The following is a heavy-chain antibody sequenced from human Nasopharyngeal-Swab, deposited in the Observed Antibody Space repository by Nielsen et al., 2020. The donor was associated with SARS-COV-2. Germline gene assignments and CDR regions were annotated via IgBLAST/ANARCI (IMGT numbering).Heavy chain of an antibody. J-gene: IGHJ4*02. Sequence: ASVKVSCKASGYTFTGYYMHWVRQAPGQGLEWMGRINPNSGGTNYAQKFQGRVTMTRDTSTSTVYMELSSLRSEDTAVYYCARVGVLLTYWGQGTLVTVSS. CDR2: INPNSGGT. CDR3: ARVGVLLTY. D-gene: IGHD3-10*01. V-gene: IGHV1-2*06. CDR1: GYTFTGYY.